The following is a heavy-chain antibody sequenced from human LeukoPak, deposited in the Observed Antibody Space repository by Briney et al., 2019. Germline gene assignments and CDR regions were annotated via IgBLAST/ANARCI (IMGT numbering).Heavy chain of an antibody. D-gene: IGHD1-1*01. CDR2: IDDDGGRT. CDR3: AKGTTTWIKTEEY. Sequence: GGSLRLSCAASGFTFSNYDIHWVRQATGKGLEWVSGIDDDGGRTHYADSMKGRFSISRDNSKNTLYLQINGLRAEDTALYFCAKGTTTWIKTEEYWGQGTLVTVSS. V-gene: IGHV3-23*01. J-gene: IGHJ4*02. CDR1: GFTFSNYD.